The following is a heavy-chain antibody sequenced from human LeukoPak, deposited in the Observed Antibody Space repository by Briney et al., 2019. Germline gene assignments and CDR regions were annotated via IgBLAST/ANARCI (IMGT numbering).Heavy chain of an antibody. V-gene: IGHV4-31*03. CDR2: IYYSGST. CDR1: GGSISSGGYY. Sequence: SQTLSLTCTVSGGSISSGGYYWSWIRQHPGKGLGWIGYIYYSGSTYSNPSLKSRVTISVDTSKNQFSLNLSSVTAADTAVYYCARYCSSTNCYKGGFDPWGQGTLVTVSS. CDR3: ARYCSSTNCYKGGFDP. J-gene: IGHJ5*02. D-gene: IGHD2-2*02.